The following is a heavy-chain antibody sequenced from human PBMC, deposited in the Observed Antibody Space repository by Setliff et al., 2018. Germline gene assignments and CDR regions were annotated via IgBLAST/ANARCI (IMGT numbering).Heavy chain of an antibody. CDR1: GGSISSGSDY. CDR3: ARKVEQWLTPHFDY. J-gene: IGHJ4*02. CDR2: VHFTGST. D-gene: IGHD6-19*01. V-gene: IGHV4-61*10. Sequence: PSETLSLTCSVSGGSISSGSDYWTWIRQPAGKGLEWIGYVHFTGSTNYNPSLKSRVTMSVDVSKSQFSLRLSSVTAADTAVYYCARKVEQWLTPHFDYWGQGALVTVSS.